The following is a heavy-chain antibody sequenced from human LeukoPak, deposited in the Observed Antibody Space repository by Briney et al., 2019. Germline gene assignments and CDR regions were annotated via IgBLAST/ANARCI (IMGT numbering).Heavy chain of an antibody. V-gene: IGHV4-59*08. CDR1: GGSISSYY. Sequence: SSETLSLTCTVSGGSISSYYWSWVRQPPGKGLEWIGYIYYSGSTNYNASLKSRVTISVDTTKNQFSLKLSSVTGADTAVYYCARYCSSTSCFNDYWGQGTMVTVSS. CDR2: IYYSGST. J-gene: IGHJ4*02. D-gene: IGHD2-2*01. CDR3: ARYCSSTSCFNDY.